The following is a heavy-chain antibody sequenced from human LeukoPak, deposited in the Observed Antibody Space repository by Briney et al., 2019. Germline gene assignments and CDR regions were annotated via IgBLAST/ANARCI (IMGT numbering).Heavy chain of an antibody. Sequence: SVKVSCKASGGTFSSYAISWARQAPGQGLEWMEGIIPIFGTANYAQKFQGRVTITADESASTAYIELSSLRSEDTAIYFCARMKRTLNKEARPGRDAFDIWGQGTMVTVSS. V-gene: IGHV1-69*13. J-gene: IGHJ3*02. CDR3: ARMKRTLNKEARPGRDAFDI. CDR2: IIPIFGTA. CDR1: GGTFSSYA. D-gene: IGHD6-6*01.